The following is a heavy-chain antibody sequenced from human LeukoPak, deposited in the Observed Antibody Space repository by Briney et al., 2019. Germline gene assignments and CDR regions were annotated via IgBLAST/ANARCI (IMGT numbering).Heavy chain of an antibody. CDR3: ARDCRYCSSTSYYYGMDV. D-gene: IGHD2-2*01. CDR1: GFTFISYW. Sequence: GALRLSCAASGFTFISYWMSWGRQAPGKGLEWVANIKQDGSEKYYVDSVKGRFTISRDNAKNSLYLQMNSLRAEDTAVYYCARDCRYCSSTSYYYGMDVWGQGTTVTVSS. CDR2: IKQDGSEK. J-gene: IGHJ6*02. V-gene: IGHV3-7*01.